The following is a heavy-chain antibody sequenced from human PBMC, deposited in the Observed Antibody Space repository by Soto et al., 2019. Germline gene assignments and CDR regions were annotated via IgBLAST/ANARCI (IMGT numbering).Heavy chain of an antibody. CDR3: AHVYGGYDNFDY. CDR2: IYWDDDK. Sequence: QITLKESGPTLVKPTQTLTLTCTFSGFSLSTSGVGVGWIRQPPGKALKWLALIYWDDDKRYSPALKSRLTIPKDTSKNQVVLTMTNMDPVDTATYYCAHVYGGYDNFDYWGQGTLVTVSS. V-gene: IGHV2-5*02. D-gene: IGHD5-12*01. J-gene: IGHJ4*02. CDR1: GFSLSTSGVG.